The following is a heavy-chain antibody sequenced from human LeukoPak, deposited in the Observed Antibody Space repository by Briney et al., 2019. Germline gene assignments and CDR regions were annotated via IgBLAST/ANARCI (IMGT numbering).Heavy chain of an antibody. V-gene: IGHV4-59*01. Sequence: PSETLSLTCTVSGGSISSYYWSWIRQPPGKGLEWIGYIYYSGSTNYNPSLKSRVTISVDTSKNQFSLKLGSVTAADTAVYYCARGRHYYDSSGLYDAFDIWGQGTMVTVSS. CDR1: GGSISSYY. CDR2: IYYSGST. D-gene: IGHD3-22*01. J-gene: IGHJ3*02. CDR3: ARGRHYYDSSGLYDAFDI.